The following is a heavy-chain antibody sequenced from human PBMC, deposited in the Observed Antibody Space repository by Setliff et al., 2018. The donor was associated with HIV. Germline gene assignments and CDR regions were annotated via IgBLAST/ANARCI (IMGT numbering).Heavy chain of an antibody. J-gene: IGHJ4*02. CDR2: ISYDGSNK. Sequence: PGGSLRXXXAASGFTFSSYAMHWVRQAPGKGLEWVAVISYDGSNKYYADSVKXRFTISRDNSKNTLYLQMNSLRAEDTAVYYCARDPNRVLRYFDWLSQGPYFDYWGQGTLVTVSS. V-gene: IGHV3-30*04. CDR3: ARDPNRVLRYFDWLSQGPYFDY. D-gene: IGHD3-9*01. CDR1: GFTFSSYA.